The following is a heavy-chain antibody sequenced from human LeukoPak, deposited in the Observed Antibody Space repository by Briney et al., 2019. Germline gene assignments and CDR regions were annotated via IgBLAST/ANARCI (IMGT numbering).Heavy chain of an antibody. V-gene: IGHV3-15*01. CDR1: GFTFSTYG. J-gene: IGHJ4*02. D-gene: IGHD1-14*01. CDR3: TTGIFDY. Sequence: VRSLRLSCAASGFTFSTYGMHWVRQAPGKGLEWVGRIKSKTDGGTTDYAAPVKGRFTISRDDSKNTLYLQMNSLKTEDTAVYYCTTGIFDYWGQGTLVTVSS. CDR2: IKSKTDGGTT.